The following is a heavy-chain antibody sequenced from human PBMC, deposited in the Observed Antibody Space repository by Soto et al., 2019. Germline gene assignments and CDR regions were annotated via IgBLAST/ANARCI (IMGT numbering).Heavy chain of an antibody. V-gene: IGHV1-18*04. D-gene: IGHD3-3*01. CDR1: GYTFTSYG. CDR2: ISAYNGNT. J-gene: IGHJ6*02. CDR3: ARATLRFLEWSLLSGMDV. Sequence: ASVKVSCKASGYTFTSYGISWVRQAPGQGLEWMGWISAYNGNTNYAQKLQGRVTMTTDTSTSTAYIELRSLRADDTAVYYCARATLRFLEWSLLSGMDVWGQGTTVTVSS.